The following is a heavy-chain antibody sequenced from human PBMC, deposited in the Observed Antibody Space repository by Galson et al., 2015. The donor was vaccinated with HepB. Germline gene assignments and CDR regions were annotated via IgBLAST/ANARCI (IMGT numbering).Heavy chain of an antibody. D-gene: IGHD6-13*01. CDR1: GASVSSGNW. CDR2: IHHSGNT. CDR3: ARADSVSWSVPLDS. J-gene: IGHJ4*02. Sequence: SETLSLTCVVSGASVSSGNWWNWVRQPPGKGLEWIGEIHHSGNTNYNPSLESRVTISIDKSKNQFSLKLTSVTAADTAVYYCARADSVSWSVPLDSWGRGTLVTVSS. V-gene: IGHV4/OR15-8*02.